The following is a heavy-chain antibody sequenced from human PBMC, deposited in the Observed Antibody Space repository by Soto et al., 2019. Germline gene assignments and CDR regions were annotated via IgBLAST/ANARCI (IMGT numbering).Heavy chain of an antibody. Sequence: GGCLRLSCAATGFTFTNYGMSWVRQAPGKGLEGVSSISGSGDSTLYADPVKGRFTISRDNSKNTLYLQMNSLRAEDTALYYCAKTGPYYFDFWGQGTLVTVSS. J-gene: IGHJ4*02. CDR1: GFTFTNYG. V-gene: IGHV3-23*01. D-gene: IGHD3-16*01. CDR2: ISGSGDST. CDR3: AKTGPYYFDF.